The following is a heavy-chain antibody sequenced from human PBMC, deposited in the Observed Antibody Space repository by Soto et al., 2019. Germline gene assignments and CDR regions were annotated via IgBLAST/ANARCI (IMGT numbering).Heavy chain of an antibody. CDR2: ISAYNGNT. J-gene: IGHJ4*02. CDR3: ARDGSVAGTFDY. CDR1: GYTFTSYG. Sequence: ASVKVSCKASGYTFTSYGISWVRQAPGQGLEWMGWISAYNGNTNYAQKLQGRVTMTTDTSTSTAYMELSSLRSEDTAVYYCARDGSVAGTFDYWGQGTLVTVSS. D-gene: IGHD6-19*01. V-gene: IGHV1-18*01.